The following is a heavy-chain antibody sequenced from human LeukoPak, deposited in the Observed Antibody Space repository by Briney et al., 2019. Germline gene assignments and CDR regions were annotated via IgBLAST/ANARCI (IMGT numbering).Heavy chain of an antibody. Sequence: GASVKVSCKASGYTFTSYGISWVRQAPGQGLEWMGWISAYNGNTNYAQKLQGRVTMTTDTSTSTAYMELRSLRSDDTAVYYCARDLKSGCGELLPVDWGQGTLVTVSS. J-gene: IGHJ4*02. CDR2: ISAYNGNT. CDR1: GYTFTSYG. CDR3: ARDLKSGCGELLPVD. D-gene: IGHD3-10*01. V-gene: IGHV1-18*01.